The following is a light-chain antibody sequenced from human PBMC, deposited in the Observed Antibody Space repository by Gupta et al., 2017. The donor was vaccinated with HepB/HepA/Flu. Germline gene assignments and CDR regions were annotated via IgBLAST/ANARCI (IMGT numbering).Light chain of an antibody. J-gene: IGLJ2*01. CDR3: HSQDRSSKQCV. V-gene: IGLV3-19*01. CDR1: SLRSVY. Sequence: SSELPQAPAVSVALGQTVRITCQGDSLRSVYASWYQQKPGQAPIPFIDGPNRRPSGIPDRFSGSTAGTTAAFTITGAQAEDEADYYCHSQDRSSKQCVFGGGTKLTVL. CDR2: GPN.